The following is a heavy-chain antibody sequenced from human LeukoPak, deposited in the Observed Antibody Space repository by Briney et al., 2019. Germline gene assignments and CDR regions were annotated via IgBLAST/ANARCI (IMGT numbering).Heavy chain of an antibody. CDR1: GFTFSIYW. CDR3: ARGRYYYDSSGTDAFDI. J-gene: IGHJ3*02. V-gene: IGHV3-7*04. D-gene: IGHD3-22*01. CDR2: IKQDGSGR. Sequence: PGGSLRLSCAASGFTFSIYWMSWVRQAPGKGLEWVANIKQDGSGRYYVDSVKGRFTLSRDNAKNSLYLQMNSLRAEDTAVYYCARGRYYYDSSGTDAFDIWGQGTTVTVSS.